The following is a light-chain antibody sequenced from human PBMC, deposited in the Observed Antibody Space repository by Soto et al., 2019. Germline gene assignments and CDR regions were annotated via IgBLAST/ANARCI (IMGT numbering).Light chain of an antibody. Sequence: QSALTQPASVSGSPGQSITISCTGTSSDVGGYNYVSWYQQHPGKAPKLMIYEVSNRPSGVSNRFSGSKSGNTASLTISGLQAEDEADYYCSSYTSSSTWAFGGGTQLTVL. CDR2: EVS. V-gene: IGLV2-14*01. J-gene: IGLJ7*01. CDR1: SSDVGGYNY. CDR3: SSYTSSSTWA.